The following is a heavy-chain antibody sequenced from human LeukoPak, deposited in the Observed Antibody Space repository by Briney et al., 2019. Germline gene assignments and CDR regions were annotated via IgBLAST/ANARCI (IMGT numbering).Heavy chain of an antibody. CDR3: ARDGYSSSLDAFDI. J-gene: IGHJ3*02. CDR2: IIPIFGTA. V-gene: IGHV1-69*13. CDR1: GGTFTSYA. D-gene: IGHD6-13*01. Sequence: SVKVSCKASGGTFTSYAISWVRQAPGQGLEWMGGIIPIFGTANYAKKFQGRVTITADESTSTAYMELSSLRSEDTAVYYCARDGYSSSLDAFDIWGQGTMVTVSS.